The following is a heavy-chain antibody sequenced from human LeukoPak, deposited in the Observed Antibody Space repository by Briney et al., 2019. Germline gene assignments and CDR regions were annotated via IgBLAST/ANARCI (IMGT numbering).Heavy chain of an antibody. D-gene: IGHD6-6*01. CDR1: GFTFSSYA. Sequence: GGSLRLSCAASGFTFSSYAMSWVRQAPGKGLEWVSAISGSGGSTYYADSVKGRFTISRDNSKNTLYLQMNSLRAEDTAVYYCAKPVWSIAARPPTYYFDYWGQGTLVTVSS. CDR2: ISGSGGST. V-gene: IGHV3-23*01. J-gene: IGHJ4*02. CDR3: AKPVWSIAARPPTYYFDY.